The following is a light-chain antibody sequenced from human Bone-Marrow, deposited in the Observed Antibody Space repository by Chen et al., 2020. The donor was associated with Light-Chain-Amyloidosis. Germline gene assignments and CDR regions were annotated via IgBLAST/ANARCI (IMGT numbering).Light chain of an antibody. CDR1: QSVSSNY. V-gene: IGKV3-20*01. CDR3: QQYGTLRT. J-gene: IGKJ1*01. Sequence: EIVLTQSPGTLSLSPGERATLSCRASQSVSSNYLAWYQQKLGQAPRLLIYGASSRATGIPDRFSGSGSGTDFTLTISRLEPEDFAVYYCQQYGTLRTFGQGTKVEIK. CDR2: GAS.